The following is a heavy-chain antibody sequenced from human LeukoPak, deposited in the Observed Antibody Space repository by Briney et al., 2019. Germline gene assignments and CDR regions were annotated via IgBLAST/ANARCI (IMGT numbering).Heavy chain of an antibody. CDR1: GFIFDDYG. D-gene: IGHD1-26*01. CDR2: INWNGGST. Sequence: GGALRPSCAVSGFIFDDYGMSWVRQAPGKGLEWVSGINWNGGSTGYADSVKGRFTISRDNAKNSLYLQMNSLRAEDDSGQVDYWGQGTLVTVSS. V-gene: IGHV3-20*01. CDR3: Y. J-gene: IGHJ4*02.